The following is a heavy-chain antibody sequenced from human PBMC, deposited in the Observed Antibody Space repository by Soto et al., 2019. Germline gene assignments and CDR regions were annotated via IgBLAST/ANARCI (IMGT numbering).Heavy chain of an antibody. Sequence: PSETLSLTCTVSGGSISSSSYYWGWIRQPPGKGLEWIGSIYYSGSTYYNPSLKSRVTISVDTSKNQFSLKLSSVTAADTAVYYCARRPQPVTHYYYYYMDVWGKGTTVTVSS. D-gene: IGHD4-17*01. CDR3: ARRPQPVTHYYYYYMDV. J-gene: IGHJ6*03. CDR2: IYYSGST. V-gene: IGHV4-39*01. CDR1: GGSISSSSYY.